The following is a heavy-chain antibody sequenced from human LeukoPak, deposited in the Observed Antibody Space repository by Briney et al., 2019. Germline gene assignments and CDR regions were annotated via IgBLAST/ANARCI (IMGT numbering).Heavy chain of an antibody. Sequence: ASVKLSCKASGGTFSIYAISWVRQAPGQGLEWMGRIIPILGIANYAQKFQGRVTITADKSTSTAYMELSSLRSEDTAVYYSARLGTSETGTRPIDYWGQGTLVTVSS. CDR2: IIPILGIA. D-gene: IGHD1-1*01. J-gene: IGHJ4*02. V-gene: IGHV1-69*04. CDR3: ARLGTSETGTRPIDY. CDR1: GGTFSIYA.